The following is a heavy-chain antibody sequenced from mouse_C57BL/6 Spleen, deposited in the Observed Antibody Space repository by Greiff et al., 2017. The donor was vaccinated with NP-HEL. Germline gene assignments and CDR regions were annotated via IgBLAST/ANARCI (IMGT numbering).Heavy chain of an antibody. D-gene: IGHD1-1*02. CDR2: IDPETGGT. CDR3: TRNYGYLDY. CDR1: GYTFTDYE. J-gene: IGHJ2*01. V-gene: IGHV1-15*01. Sequence: VQLQQSGAELVRPGASVTLSCKASGYTFTDYEMHWVKQTPVHGLEWIGAIDPETGGTAYNQKFKGKAILTADKSSSTAYMELRSLTSEDSAVYYCTRNYGYLDYWGQGTTLTVSS.